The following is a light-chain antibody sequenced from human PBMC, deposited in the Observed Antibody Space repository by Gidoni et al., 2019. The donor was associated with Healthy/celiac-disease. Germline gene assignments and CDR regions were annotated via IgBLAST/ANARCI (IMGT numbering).Light chain of an antibody. CDR1: QSVLYSSNNKNY. V-gene: IGKV4-1*01. Sequence: DLVMTQSPDSLAVSLGERATINCKSSQSVLYSSNNKNYLAWYQQKPGQPPKLLIYWASTRESGVPDRFSGSGSGTDFTLTISSLQAEDVAVYHCQQYYSTPYTFGQXTKLEIK. CDR3: QQYYSTPYT. J-gene: IGKJ2*01. CDR2: WAS.